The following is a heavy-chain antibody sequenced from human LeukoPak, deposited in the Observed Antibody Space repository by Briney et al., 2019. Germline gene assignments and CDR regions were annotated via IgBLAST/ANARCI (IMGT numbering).Heavy chain of an antibody. CDR2: ITGGHYAT. CDR3: TKDPNGDYIGAFDP. CDR1: GFSLSSFA. J-gene: IGHJ5*02. V-gene: IGHV3-23*01. Sequence: GGSLRLSCAASGFSLSSFAMTWVRQAPGKGLEWVSSITGGHYATYNTDSVKGRFTISRDNAKNTLYLQMNSLRADDTAIYYCTKDPNGDYIGAFDPWGQGTLVTVSS. D-gene: IGHD4-17*01.